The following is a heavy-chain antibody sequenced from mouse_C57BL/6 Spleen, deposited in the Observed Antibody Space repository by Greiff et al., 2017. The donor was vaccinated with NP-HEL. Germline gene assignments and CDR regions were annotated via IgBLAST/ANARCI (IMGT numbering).Heavy chain of an antibody. V-gene: IGHV1-53*01. CDR2: INPSNGGT. D-gene: IGHD1-1*01. CDR1: GYTFTSYW. Sequence: VQLQQPGTELVKPGASVKLSCKASGYTFTSYWMHWVKQRPGQGLEWIGNINPSNGGTNYNEKFKSKATLTVDKSSSTAYMQLSSLTSEDSAVYYCARWGYYGSSYRYYFDYWGQGTTLTVSS. CDR3: ARWGYYGSSYRYYFDY. J-gene: IGHJ2*01.